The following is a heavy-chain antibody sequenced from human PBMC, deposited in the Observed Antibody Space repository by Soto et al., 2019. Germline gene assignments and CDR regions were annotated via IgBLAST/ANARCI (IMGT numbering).Heavy chain of an antibody. V-gene: IGHV4-34*01. CDR2: INHSGST. D-gene: IGHD4-17*01. CDR1: GGSFIGYY. J-gene: IGHJ4*02. CDR3: ARGPGDTDFDY. Sequence: SETLSLTCAVYGGSFIGYYWSWIRQPPGKGLEWIGEINHSGSTNYNPSLKSRVTISVDTSKNQFSLKLSSVTAADTAVYYCARGPGDTDFDYWGQGTLVTVS.